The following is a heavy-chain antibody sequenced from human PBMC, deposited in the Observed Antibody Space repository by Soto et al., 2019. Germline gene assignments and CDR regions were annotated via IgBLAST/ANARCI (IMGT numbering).Heavy chain of an antibody. CDR1: GFTFSDYY. CDR2: ISSSGSTM. D-gene: IGHD3-10*01. V-gene: IGHV3-11*01. J-gene: IGHJ4*02. Sequence: GGSLRLSCAASGFTFSDYYMSWIRQAPGKGLEWVSYISSSGSTMYYADSVQGRFTISRDNAKNSLFLQMNSLRAEDTAVYYCARDRTSGITMVRGVTPPFDFWGQGTLVTVSS. CDR3: ARDRTSGITMVRGVTPPFDF.